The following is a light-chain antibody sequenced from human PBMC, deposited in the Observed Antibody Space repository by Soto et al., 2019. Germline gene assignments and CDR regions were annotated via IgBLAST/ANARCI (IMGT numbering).Light chain of an antibody. CDR1: QSISTY. J-gene: IGKJ1*01. CDR3: QQSYSAPRT. CDR2: DAS. Sequence: DIQMTQSPSSLSASVGDRVTITCRASQSISTYVNWYQQRPGKAPNLLVYDASTLQIGVPSRFSGSGSETEFTLSISSLKSEDFASYYCQQSYSAPRTFGQGTKVEIK. V-gene: IGKV1-39*01.